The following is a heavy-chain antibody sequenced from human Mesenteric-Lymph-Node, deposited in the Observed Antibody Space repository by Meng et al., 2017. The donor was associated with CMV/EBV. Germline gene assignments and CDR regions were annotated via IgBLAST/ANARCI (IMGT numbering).Heavy chain of an antibody. CDR1: SDSITTNNYY. J-gene: IGHJ4*02. CDR2: MHYSGSA. V-gene: IGHV4-39*07. Sequence: SETLSLTCTVSSDSITTNNYYWAWIRQTPGKGLEWIVSMHYSGSAYYNPSLKSRVTISVDTSKNQFSLKLSSVTAADTAVYYCARSRAQYSSSFPSYWGQGTLVTVSS. CDR3: ARSRAQYSSSFPSY. D-gene: IGHD6-6*01.